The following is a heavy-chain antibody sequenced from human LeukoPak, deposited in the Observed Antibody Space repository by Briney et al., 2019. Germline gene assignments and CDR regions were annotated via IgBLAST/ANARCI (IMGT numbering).Heavy chain of an antibody. CDR2: INHSGRN. V-gene: IGHV4-34*01. J-gene: IGHJ4*02. Sequence: SETLSLTCAVCVGSFRGYYWSWIRQPPAKGREWVGEINHSGRNNYNPSLKSRVTISVDTFKNQCSLKLSAVTAADTAVDYCARGGRYSSGLDYWGQGTLVTVSS. CDR3: ARGGRYSSGLDY. D-gene: IGHD6-19*01. CDR1: VGSFRGYY.